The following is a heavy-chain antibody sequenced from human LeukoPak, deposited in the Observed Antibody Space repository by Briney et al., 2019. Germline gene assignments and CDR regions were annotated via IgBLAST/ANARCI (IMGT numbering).Heavy chain of an antibody. D-gene: IGHD3-10*01. J-gene: IGHJ4*02. CDR2: IYSSGST. CDR3: ARGVSNLDY. CDR1: GGSISSSSYY. V-gene: IGHV4-39*07. Sequence: NASETLSLTCTVPGGSISSSSYYWGWIRQPPGKGLEWIGRIYSSGSTNYNPSLKSRLTMSVDTSKNQFSLKLTSVTAADTAVYYCARGVSNLDYWGQGTPVTVSS.